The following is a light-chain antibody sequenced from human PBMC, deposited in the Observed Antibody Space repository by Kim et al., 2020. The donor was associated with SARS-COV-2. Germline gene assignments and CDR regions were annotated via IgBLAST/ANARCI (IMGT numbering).Light chain of an antibody. CDR2: DIT. V-gene: IGLV7-46*01. CDR3: LLYDSGVRV. J-gene: IGLJ2*01. CDR1: TGAVTSGHV. Sequence: PGATVTLTCVTSTGAVTSGHVPYWFQHQAGQPPSILIYDITQRHSWSPARFSGSLLGDKAALTLSGAQPEDEADYYCLLYDSGVRVFGGGTQLTVL.